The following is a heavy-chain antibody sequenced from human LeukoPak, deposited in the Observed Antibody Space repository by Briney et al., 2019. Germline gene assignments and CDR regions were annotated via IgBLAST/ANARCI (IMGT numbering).Heavy chain of an antibody. V-gene: IGHV3-9*01. CDR3: ARDSIAAAGEALGNY. J-gene: IGHJ4*02. Sequence: GGSLRLSCAASGFTFDDYAMHWVRQAPGKGLEWVSGISWNSGSIGYADSVKGRFTISRDNAKNSLYLQMNSLRAEDTAVYYCARDSIAAAGEALGNYWGQGTLVTVSS. D-gene: IGHD6-13*01. CDR1: GFTFDDYA. CDR2: ISWNSGSI.